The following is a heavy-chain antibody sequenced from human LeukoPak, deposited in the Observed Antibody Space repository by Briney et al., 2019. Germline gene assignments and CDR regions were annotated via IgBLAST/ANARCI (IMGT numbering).Heavy chain of an antibody. V-gene: IGHV1-24*01. Sequence: GASVKVSCKVSGYTLTELSMHWVRQAPGKGLEWMGGFDPEDGETIYAQKFRGRVTMTEDTSTDTAYMELSSLRSEDTAVYYCATEEVGAQGRHWFDLWGQGTLVTVSS. D-gene: IGHD1-26*01. CDR3: ATEEVGAQGRHWFDL. J-gene: IGHJ5*02. CDR1: GYTLTELS. CDR2: FDPEDGET.